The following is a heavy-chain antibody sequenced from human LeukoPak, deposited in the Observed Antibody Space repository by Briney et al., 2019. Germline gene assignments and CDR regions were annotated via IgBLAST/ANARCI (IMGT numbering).Heavy chain of an antibody. J-gene: IGHJ4*02. D-gene: IGHD3-3*01. V-gene: IGHV3-21*01. CDR2: ISSSSSYI. CDR3: ARDYGYYDFWSGYSYYFDY. Sequence: GGSLRLSCAASGFTFSSYSMNWVRQAPGKGLEWVSSISSSSSYIYYADSVKGRFTISRDNAKNSLYPQMNSLRAEDTAVYYCARDYGYYDFWSGYSYYFDYWGQGTLVTVSS. CDR1: GFTFSSYS.